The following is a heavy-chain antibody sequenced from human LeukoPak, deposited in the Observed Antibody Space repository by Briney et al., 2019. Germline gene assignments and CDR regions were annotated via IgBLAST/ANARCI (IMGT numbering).Heavy chain of an antibody. V-gene: IGHV3-53*01. CDR2: IYGSGSI. Sequence: GGSLRLSCAASGFTFSSYWMSWVRQAPGKGLEWVSVIYGSGSIYYADSVKGRFTISRDDSKNTLSLQMNSLRAEDTAVYYCARELRMWYSSGWYDLWGQGTLVTVSS. CDR1: GFTFSSYW. CDR3: ARELRMWYSSGWYDL. J-gene: IGHJ5*02. D-gene: IGHD6-19*01.